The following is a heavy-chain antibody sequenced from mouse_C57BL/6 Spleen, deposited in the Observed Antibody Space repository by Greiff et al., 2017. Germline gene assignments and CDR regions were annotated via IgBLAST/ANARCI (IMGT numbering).Heavy chain of an antibody. J-gene: IGHJ4*01. CDR3: ARYPSMDY. Sequence: QVQLQQSGPELVKPGASVKISCKASGYAFTSYWMNWVKQRPGKGLEWIGRIYPGSGNTNYNGKFKGKATLTASKSSSTAYMQLCSLTSEDSAVYCCARYPSMDYWGQGTSVTVSS. CDR1: GYAFTSYW. V-gene: IGHV1-82*01. CDR2: IYPGSGNT.